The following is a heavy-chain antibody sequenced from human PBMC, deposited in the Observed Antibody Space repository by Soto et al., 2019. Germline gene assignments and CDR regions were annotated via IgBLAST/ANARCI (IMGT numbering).Heavy chain of an antibody. Sequence: QVQLVQSGAEVKKPGSSVKVSCKASGGTFSSYAISWVRQAPGQGLEWMGGIIPIFGTANYAQKFQGRVTITADESTSTAYMELSSLRSEDTAVYYCARTAMTTVTTTGVWYFDLWGRGTLVTVSS. D-gene: IGHD4-17*01. CDR1: GGTFSSYA. CDR3: ARTAMTTVTTTGVWYFDL. V-gene: IGHV1-69*12. J-gene: IGHJ2*01. CDR2: IIPIFGTA.